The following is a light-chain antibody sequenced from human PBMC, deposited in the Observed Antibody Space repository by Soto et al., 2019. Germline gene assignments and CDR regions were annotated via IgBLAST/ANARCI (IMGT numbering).Light chain of an antibody. CDR2: GAS. CDR3: QQYGSSPLL. Sequence: EIVLTQSPGTLSLSPGERATLSCRASQSVSSSYLAWYQQKPGQAPRLLIYGASTRATGIPDRFSGSGSGTEFTLTISRLEPEDFALYYCQQYGSSPLLFGGGTKVEIK. J-gene: IGKJ4*01. CDR1: QSVSSSY. V-gene: IGKV3-20*01.